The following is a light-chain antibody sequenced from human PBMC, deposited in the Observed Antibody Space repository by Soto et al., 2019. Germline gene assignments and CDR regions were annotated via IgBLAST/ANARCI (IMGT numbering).Light chain of an antibody. J-gene: IGKJ1*01. CDR2: HAS. Sequence: DIQMTQSPSTLPASVGDRVTITCRARQSISNWLARYQQKPGTAPKLLIYHASTLESGVPSRFSGSGSGTEFTLTISSLQPDDFATYYCQHYNSYSEVFGQGTKVDIK. V-gene: IGKV1-5*01. CDR1: QSISNW. CDR3: QHYNSYSEV.